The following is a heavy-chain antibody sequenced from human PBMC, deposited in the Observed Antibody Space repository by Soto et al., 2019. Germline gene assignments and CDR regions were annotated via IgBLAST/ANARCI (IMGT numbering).Heavy chain of an antibody. Sequence: SETLSLTCTVSGGSISSSSYYWGWIRQPPGKGLEWIGSIYYSGSTYYNPPLKSRVTISVDTSKNQFSLKLSSVTAADTAVYYCASLIQPPELLHQASIDYWGQGTLVTVSS. J-gene: IGHJ4*02. CDR1: GGSISSSSYY. V-gene: IGHV4-39*01. CDR3: ASLIQPPELLHQASIDY. CDR2: IYYSGST. D-gene: IGHD5-18*01.